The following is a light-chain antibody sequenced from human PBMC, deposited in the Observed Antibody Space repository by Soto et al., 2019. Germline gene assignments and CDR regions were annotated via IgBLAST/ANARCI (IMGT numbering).Light chain of an antibody. J-gene: IGKJ4*01. CDR2: GAS. V-gene: IGKV3-15*01. Sequence: EIVMTQSPATLSVSPREGATLSCRASQSVGSDLAWYQQKPGQAPRLLIYGASTRSTGIPARFSGSGSGTECTLTISSLQSEDFAVYYCQQYNNWPPVTFDGGTKVEIK. CDR1: QSVGSD. CDR3: QQYNNWPPVT.